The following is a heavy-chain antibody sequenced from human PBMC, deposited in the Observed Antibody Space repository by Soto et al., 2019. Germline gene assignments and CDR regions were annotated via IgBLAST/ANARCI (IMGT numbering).Heavy chain of an antibody. Sequence: VGSLRLSCAASGFTFSSYAMHWVRQAPGKGLEWVAVISYDGSNKYYADSVKGRFTISRDNSKNTLYLQMNSLRAEDTAVYYCARNQITDSTAPYYYYGMDVWGQGTTVTVSS. CDR3: ARNQITDSTAPYYYYGMDV. J-gene: IGHJ6*02. D-gene: IGHD4-4*01. CDR1: GFTFSSYA. CDR2: ISYDGSNK. V-gene: IGHV3-30-3*01.